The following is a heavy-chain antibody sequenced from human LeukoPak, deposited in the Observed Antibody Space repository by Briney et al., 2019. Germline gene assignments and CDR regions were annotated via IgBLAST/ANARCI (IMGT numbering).Heavy chain of an antibody. CDR1: GFTFSDYY. Sequence: GGSLRLSCAASGFTFSDYYMSWIRQAPGKGLEWVSYISSSGSTIYYADSVKGRFTISRDNAKNSLYLQMNSLRAEDTAVYYCARWLIAAAGLRYFDYWGQGTLVTVSS. D-gene: IGHD6-13*01. CDR2: ISSSGSTI. V-gene: IGHV3-11*01. J-gene: IGHJ4*02. CDR3: ARWLIAAAGLRYFDY.